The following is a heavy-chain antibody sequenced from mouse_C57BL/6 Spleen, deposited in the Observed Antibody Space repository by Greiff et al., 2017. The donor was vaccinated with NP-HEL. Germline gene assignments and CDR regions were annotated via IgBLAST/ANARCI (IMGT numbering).Heavy chain of an antibody. J-gene: IGHJ2*01. V-gene: IGHV5-16*01. CDR2: INYDGSST. CDR1: GFTFSDYY. CDR3: ARDRVLGGFDY. D-gene: IGHD4-1*01. Sequence: DVHLVESEGGLVQPGSSMKLSCTASGFTFSDYYMAWVRQVPEKGLEWVANINYDGSSTYYLDSLKSRFIISRDNAKNILYLQMSSLKSEDTATYYCARDRVLGGFDYWGQGTTLTVSS.